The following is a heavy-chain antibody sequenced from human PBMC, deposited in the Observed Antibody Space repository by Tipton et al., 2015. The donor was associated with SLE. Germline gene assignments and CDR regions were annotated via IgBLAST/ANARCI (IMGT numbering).Heavy chain of an antibody. J-gene: IGHJ3*02. CDR2: IYHSGST. D-gene: IGHD3-3*01. V-gene: IGHV4-38-2*02. CDR3: ARGDTIFGVAFDAFDI. CDR1: GYSISSGYY. Sequence: TLSLTCTVSGYSISSGYYWGWIRQPPGKGLEWIGSIYHSGSTYYNPSLKSRVTISVDTSKNQFSLKLSSVTAADTAVYYCARGDTIFGVAFDAFDIWGQGTMVTVSS.